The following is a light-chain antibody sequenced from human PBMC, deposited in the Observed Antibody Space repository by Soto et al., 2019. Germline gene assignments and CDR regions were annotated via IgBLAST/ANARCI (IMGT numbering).Light chain of an antibody. CDR2: LGS. CDR1: QSLLHSDGYNY. Sequence: DIVMTQSPLSLPVTPGEPASISCRSSQSLLHSDGYNYLDWYLQKPGQSPQLLIYLGSHRSSGVPDRFSGSGSGTYFTLKISRVEAEDVGVYYCMQALQTLRTFGQGTKVDIK. V-gene: IGKV2-28*01. J-gene: IGKJ1*01. CDR3: MQALQTLRT.